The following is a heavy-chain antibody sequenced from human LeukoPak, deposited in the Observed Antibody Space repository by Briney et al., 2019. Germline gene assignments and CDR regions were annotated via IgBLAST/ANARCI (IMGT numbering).Heavy chain of an antibody. CDR3: AKAAVAGLDY. Sequence: GGSLRLSCAASGFTFDDYAMHWVRHAPGKGLEWVSGISWNSGSIGYADSVKGRFTISRDNAKNSLYLQMNSLRAEDTALYYCAKAAVAGLDYWGQGTLVTVSS. V-gene: IGHV3-9*01. J-gene: IGHJ4*02. CDR2: ISWNSGSI. D-gene: IGHD6-19*01. CDR1: GFTFDDYA.